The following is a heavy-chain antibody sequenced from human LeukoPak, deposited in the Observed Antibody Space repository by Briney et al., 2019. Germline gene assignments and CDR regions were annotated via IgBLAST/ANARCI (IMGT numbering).Heavy chain of an antibody. D-gene: IGHD2-2*01. J-gene: IGHJ4*02. Sequence: PGGSLRLSCAASGFTFSSYGMHWVRQAPGKGLEWVSFIQYDGSNKYYADSVKGRFAISRDNSKNTLYLQMNSLRIEDTAVYYCAKDGGYCSSTSCPASDYWGQGTLVTVSS. CDR2: IQYDGSNK. CDR1: GFTFSSYG. V-gene: IGHV3-30*02. CDR3: AKDGGYCSSTSCPASDY.